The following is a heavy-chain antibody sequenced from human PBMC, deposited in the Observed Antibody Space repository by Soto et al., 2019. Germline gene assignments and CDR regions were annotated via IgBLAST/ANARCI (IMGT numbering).Heavy chain of an antibody. J-gene: IGHJ6*02. D-gene: IGHD6-6*01. CDR2: IYPGDSDT. Sequence: PGESLKISCQGSGYSFASYWIGWVRQMPRKDLEWMGIIYPGDSDTRYSPSFQGQVTISADKSLRTAYLQWTSLKASDTALYYCARTRSFTLGFYYDGMDVWGQGXTVTVYS. V-gene: IGHV5-51*01. CDR3: ARTRSFTLGFYYDGMDV. CDR1: GYSFASYW.